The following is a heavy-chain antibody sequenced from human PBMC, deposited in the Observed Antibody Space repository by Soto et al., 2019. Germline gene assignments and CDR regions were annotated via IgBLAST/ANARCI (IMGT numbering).Heavy chain of an antibody. CDR3: ARGGGGKTYYYDSSGPGDAFDI. D-gene: IGHD3-22*01. Sequence: GGSLRLSCAASGFTVSSNYMSWFRQAPGKGLEWVSVIYSGGSTYYADSVKGRFTISRDNSKNTLYLQMNSLRAEDTAVYYCARGGGGKTYYYDSSGPGDAFDIWGKGTMVTVSS. CDR2: IYSGGST. J-gene: IGHJ3*02. V-gene: IGHV3-66*01. CDR1: GFTVSSNY.